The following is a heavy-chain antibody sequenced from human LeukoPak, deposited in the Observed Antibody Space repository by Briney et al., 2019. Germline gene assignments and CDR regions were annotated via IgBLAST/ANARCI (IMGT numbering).Heavy chain of an antibody. V-gene: IGHV3-21*01. Sequence: GGSLRLSCAASGFTFSSYSMNWVRQAPGKGLEWVSSISSSSSYIYYADSVKGRFTISRDNAKNSLYLQMNSLRAEDTAVYYCARGVYSSSWYAPRPGIGDLTFDYWGQGTLVTVSS. D-gene: IGHD6-13*01. CDR1: GFTFSSYS. CDR3: ARGVYSSSWYAPRPGIGDLTFDY. J-gene: IGHJ4*02. CDR2: ISSSSSYI.